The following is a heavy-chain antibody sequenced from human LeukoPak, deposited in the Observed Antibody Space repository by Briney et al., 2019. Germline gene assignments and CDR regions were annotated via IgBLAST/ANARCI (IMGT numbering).Heavy chain of an antibody. Sequence: SETLSLTCTVSGGSIAATTYHWAWIRKPPGKGLEWIGSISYSGTTYYKPSLKSRVTISVDTSKNRFSLNLPSVTAADTALYHRARHRDDYGDYDAFDIWGQGTMVTVSS. D-gene: IGHD4-17*01. CDR3: ARHRDDYGDYDAFDI. J-gene: IGHJ3*02. V-gene: IGHV4-39*01. CDR1: GGSIAATTYH. CDR2: ISYSGTT.